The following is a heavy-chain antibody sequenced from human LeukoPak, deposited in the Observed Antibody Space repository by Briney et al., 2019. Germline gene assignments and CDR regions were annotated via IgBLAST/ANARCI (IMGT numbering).Heavy chain of an antibody. CDR2: ISYDGSNK. J-gene: IGHJ6*02. V-gene: IGHV3-30*18. CDR3: AKASIYVYYGMDV. Sequence: PGGSLRLSCAASGFTFTNYGMHWVRQAPGKGLEWVAVISYDGSNKYYADAVKGRFTISRDNSKNPLNLQMNSLRVEDTAVYYCAKASIYVYYGMDVWGQGTTVTVSS. CDR1: GFTFTNYG. D-gene: IGHD3-16*02.